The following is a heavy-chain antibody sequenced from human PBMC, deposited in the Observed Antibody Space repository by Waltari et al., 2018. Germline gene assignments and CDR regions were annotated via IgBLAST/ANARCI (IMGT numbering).Heavy chain of an antibody. Sequence: VQLVESGGGVVQPGGSLRLSCAASGFTFSSYGMHWVRQAPGKGLEWVSSISSSSSYIYYADSVKGRFTISRDNAKNSLYLQMNSLRAEDTAVYYCARGSSDYDAFDIWGQGTMVTVSS. J-gene: IGHJ3*02. V-gene: IGHV3-21*01. D-gene: IGHD4-17*01. CDR1: GFTFSSYG. CDR3: ARGSSDYDAFDI. CDR2: ISSSSSYI.